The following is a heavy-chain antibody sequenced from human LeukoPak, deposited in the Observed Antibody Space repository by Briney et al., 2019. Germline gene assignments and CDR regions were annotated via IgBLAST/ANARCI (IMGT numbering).Heavy chain of an antibody. CDR3: ARGRIYCTNGVCYFRFDY. CDR2: INHGGST. Sequence: SETVSLTCAVYGGSFSGYYWSWIRQPPGKGLEWIGVINHGGSTNYNPSLKSRVTISVDTSKNQCSLKLSSVTAADTAVYYCARGRIYCTNGVCYFRFDYWGQGTLVTVSS. V-gene: IGHV4-34*01. J-gene: IGHJ4*02. CDR1: GGSFSGYY. D-gene: IGHD2-8*01.